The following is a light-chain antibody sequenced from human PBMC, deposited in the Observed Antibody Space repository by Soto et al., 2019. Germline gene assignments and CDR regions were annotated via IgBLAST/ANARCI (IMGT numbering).Light chain of an antibody. CDR1: QSVNSN. J-gene: IGKJ5*01. CDR3: QQYNNWPAIT. Sequence: IVMTQSPATLSVSPGERATLSCRASQSVNSNLAWYQQKPVHAPRLFIYGASTRATGIPARFSGSGSGTEFTLTISSLQSEDFAVYYCQQYNNWPAITFGQGTRLEIK. CDR2: GAS. V-gene: IGKV3D-15*01.